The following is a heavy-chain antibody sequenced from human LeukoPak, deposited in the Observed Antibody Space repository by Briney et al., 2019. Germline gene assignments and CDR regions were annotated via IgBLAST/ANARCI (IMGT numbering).Heavy chain of an antibody. CDR2: IYYSRST. Sequence: SETLSLTCTVSGGSISSGGYYWSWIRQHPGKGLEWIGYIYYSRSTYYNPSLKSRVTISVDTSKNQFSLKLSSVTAADTAVYYCARSLLYCSSTSCYRLFYGMDVWGQGTTVTVSS. V-gene: IGHV4-31*03. D-gene: IGHD2-2*01. CDR1: GGSISSGGYY. J-gene: IGHJ6*02. CDR3: ARSLLYCSSTSCYRLFYGMDV.